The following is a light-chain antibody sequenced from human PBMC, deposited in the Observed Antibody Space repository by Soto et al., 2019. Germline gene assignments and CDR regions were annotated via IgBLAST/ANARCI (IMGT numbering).Light chain of an antibody. CDR3: QQYNNCPRT. CDR2: GTS. V-gene: IGKV3-15*01. CDR1: QSVSIL. Sequence: IGMTEEPTTLSVSPGERATLSCRASQSVSILLAWYHQKPCQAPTLLIYGTSTRATGTPASFSGSGSATEFTTPTTSLQSEDFAVYYCQQYNNCPRTFGQGTKVDIK. J-gene: IGKJ1*01.